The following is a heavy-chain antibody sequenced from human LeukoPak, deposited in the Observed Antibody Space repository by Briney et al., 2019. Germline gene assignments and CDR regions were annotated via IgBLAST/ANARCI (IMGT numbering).Heavy chain of an antibody. Sequence: ASVKVSCKTSGYTFTNYGISWVRQAPGQGLEWMGWINAGNGNTKYSQKFQGRVTITRDTSASTAYMELSSLRSEDTAVYYCARGLSVATLDYWGQGTLVTVSS. D-gene: IGHD5-12*01. CDR2: INAGNGNT. V-gene: IGHV1-3*01. J-gene: IGHJ4*02. CDR1: GYTFTNYG. CDR3: ARGLSVATLDY.